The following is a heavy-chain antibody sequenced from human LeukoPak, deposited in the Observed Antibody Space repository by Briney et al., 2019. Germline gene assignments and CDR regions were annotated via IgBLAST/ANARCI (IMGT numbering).Heavy chain of an antibody. Sequence: GGSLRLSCAASGFTVSSNYMSWVRQAPGKGLEWVSVVYTSGTTYYTDPVKGRFIISRDISKNTLYLQMNSLRAEDTAVYYCARIPGGLRGCVYDFWGQGTLVTVSS. D-gene: IGHD4-23*01. J-gene: IGHJ4*02. CDR3: ARIPGGLRGCVYDF. CDR2: VYTSGTT. V-gene: IGHV3-66*01. CDR1: GFTVSSNY.